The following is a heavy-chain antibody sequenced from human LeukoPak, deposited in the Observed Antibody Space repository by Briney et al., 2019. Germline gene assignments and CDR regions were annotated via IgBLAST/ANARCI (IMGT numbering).Heavy chain of an antibody. D-gene: IGHD3-22*01. CDR2: INHSGST. Sequence: PSETLSLTCAVYGGSFSGYYWSWIRQPPGKGLEWIGEINHSGSTNYNLSLKSRVTISVDTSKNQFSLKLSSVTAADTAVYYCARDRHYSSGYYYRRGAFDIWGQGTMVTVSS. V-gene: IGHV4-34*01. CDR1: GGSFSGYY. J-gene: IGHJ3*02. CDR3: ARDRHYSSGYYYRRGAFDI.